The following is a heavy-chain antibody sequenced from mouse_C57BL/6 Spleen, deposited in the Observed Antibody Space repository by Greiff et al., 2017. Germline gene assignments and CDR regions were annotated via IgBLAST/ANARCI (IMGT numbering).Heavy chain of an antibody. CDR2: IDPSDSYT. V-gene: IGHV1-50*01. CDR1: GYTFTSYW. D-gene: IGHD1-1*01. J-gene: IGHJ4*01. Sequence: VQLQQPGAELVKPGASVKLSCKASGYTFTSYWMQWVKQRPGQGLEWIGEIDPSDSYTNYNQKFKGKATLTVDTSSSTAYMQLSSLTSEDSAVYYCARAFITTVVAPMDYWGQGTSVTVSS. CDR3: ARAFITTVVAPMDY.